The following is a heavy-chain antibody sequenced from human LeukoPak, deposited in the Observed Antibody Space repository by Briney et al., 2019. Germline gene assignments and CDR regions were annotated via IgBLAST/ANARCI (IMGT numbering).Heavy chain of an antibody. V-gene: IGHV1-46*01. J-gene: IGHJ4*02. CDR2: IYPRDGST. CDR3: ARDQEAFDY. CDR1: GYTFTNYY. Sequence: ASVKDSCKASGYTFTNYYIHWVRQAPGQGLEWMGMIYPRDGSTSYAQKFQGRVTVTRDTSTSTVHMELSGLRSEDTAVYYCARDQEAFDYWGQGTLVTVSS.